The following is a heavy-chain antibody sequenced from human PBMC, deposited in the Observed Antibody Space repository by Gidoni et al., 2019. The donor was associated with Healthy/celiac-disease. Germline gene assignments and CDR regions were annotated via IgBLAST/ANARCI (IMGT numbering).Heavy chain of an antibody. CDR3: ARGHCTGGVCYKGYYYFDY. D-gene: IGHD2-8*02. CDR1: GYTFTSYG. V-gene: IGHV1-18*01. CDR2: ISAYNGNT. J-gene: IGHJ4*02. Sequence: QVQLVQSGAEVKQPGASVKVSCKASGYTFTSYGISWVRPAPGQGLEWMGWISAYNGNTNYAQKLQGRVTMTTDTSTSTAYMELRSLRSDDTAVYYCARGHCTGGVCYKGYYYFDYWGQGTLVTVSS.